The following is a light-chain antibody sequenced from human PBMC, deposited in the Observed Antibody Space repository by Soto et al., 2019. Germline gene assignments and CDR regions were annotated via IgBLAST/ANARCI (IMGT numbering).Light chain of an antibody. J-gene: IGKJ1*01. CDR2: AAS. CDR3: QQYCSSTGT. CDR1: QSVSSSY. Sequence: EIVLTQSPGTLSLSPGERATLSCSASQSVSSSYLAWYQQKPGQAPRLLIYAASSRSTGIPDRFSVSGSGTDFTLTISRLEPEDFAVYYCQQYCSSTGTLGKGNKVEI. V-gene: IGKV3-20*01.